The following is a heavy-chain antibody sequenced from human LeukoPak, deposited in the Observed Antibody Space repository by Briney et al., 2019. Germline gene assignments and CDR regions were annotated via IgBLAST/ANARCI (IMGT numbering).Heavy chain of an antibody. CDR3: VAKNGWY. CDR1: GFTFSNYA. J-gene: IGHJ4*02. D-gene: IGHD6-19*01. V-gene: IGHV3-23*01. Sequence: GGSLRLSCAASGFTFSNYAMSWVRQAPGKGLEWVSGISDSGGSTYYADSVKGRFTISRDNAKKSLYLQMNSLRAEDTAVYYCVAKNGWYWGQGTLVTVSS. CDR2: ISDSGGST.